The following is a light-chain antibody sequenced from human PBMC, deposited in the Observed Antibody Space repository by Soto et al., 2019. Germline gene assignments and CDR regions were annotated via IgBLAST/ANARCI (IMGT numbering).Light chain of an antibody. Sequence: DIQMTQSPSSLSASIRDRVTTPCRASQSISRYLNWYQQRVGKVPKLLVFVASSFQSGVPSRFTYSDSGTDFTLTISSLQPEDFATYFCQHGYSTPLTFGGGTKVDIK. V-gene: IGKV1-39*01. J-gene: IGKJ4*01. CDR3: QHGYSTPLT. CDR1: QSISRY. CDR2: VAS.